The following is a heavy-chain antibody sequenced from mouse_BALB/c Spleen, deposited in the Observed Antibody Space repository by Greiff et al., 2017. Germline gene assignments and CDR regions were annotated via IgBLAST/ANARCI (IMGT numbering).Heavy chain of an antibody. CDR2: IWSGGST. Sequence: QVHVKQSGPGLVQPSQSLSITCTVSGFSLTSYGVHWVRQSPGKGLEWLGVIWSGGSTDYNAAFISRLSISKDNSKSQVFFKMNSLQANDTAIYYCAREDYDWYFDVWGAGTTVTVSS. CDR3: AREDYDWYFDV. CDR1: GFSLTSYG. D-gene: IGHD1-1*02. J-gene: IGHJ1*01. V-gene: IGHV2-2*02.